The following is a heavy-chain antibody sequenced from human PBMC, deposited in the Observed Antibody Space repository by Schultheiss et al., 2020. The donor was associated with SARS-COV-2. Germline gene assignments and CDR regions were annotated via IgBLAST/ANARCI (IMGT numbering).Heavy chain of an antibody. J-gene: IGHJ4*02. CDR3: ARYVLWTGTTWPVLFFDY. D-gene: IGHD3/OR15-3a*01. CDR2: SNHSGST. V-gene: IGHV4-34*01. CDR1: GGSFSAYY. Sequence: SETLSLTCDVYGGSFSAYYWSWIRQPPGKGLEWIGESNHSGSTYYNPSLKSRVTISVDTSKNQFSLKLSSVTAADTAVYYCARYVLWTGTTWPVLFFDYWGQVTLVTVSS.